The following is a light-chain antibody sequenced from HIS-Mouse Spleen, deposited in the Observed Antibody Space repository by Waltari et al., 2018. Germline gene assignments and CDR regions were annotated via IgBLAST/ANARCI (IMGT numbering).Light chain of an antibody. CDR3: YSTDSSGNHRV. CDR2: EDS. Sequence: SYELTQPPSVSVSPGQTARITCSGDALPKKYAYGYQQKSGQAPVLVIYEDSKRPSGIAERFSGSSSGTMATLTISGAQVEDEADYYCYSTDSSGNHRVFGGGTKLTVL. J-gene: IGLJ2*01. V-gene: IGLV3-10*01. CDR1: ALPKKY.